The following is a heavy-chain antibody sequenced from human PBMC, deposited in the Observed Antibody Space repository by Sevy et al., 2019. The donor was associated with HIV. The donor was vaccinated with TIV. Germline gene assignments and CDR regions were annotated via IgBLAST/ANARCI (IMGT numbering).Heavy chain of an antibody. Sequence: GGSLRLSCAASGIAFSTYAMFWVRQAPGKGLEWVSSISAGGYSTYYADSVKGRFTLSRDNSRKTLDLQMNSLRADDTAVYYCAKDFSDVYYYDSSATVDYWGQGTLVTVSS. CDR2: ISAGGYST. J-gene: IGHJ4*02. D-gene: IGHD3-22*01. CDR1: GIAFSTYA. V-gene: IGHV3-23*01. CDR3: AKDFSDVYYYDSSATVDY.